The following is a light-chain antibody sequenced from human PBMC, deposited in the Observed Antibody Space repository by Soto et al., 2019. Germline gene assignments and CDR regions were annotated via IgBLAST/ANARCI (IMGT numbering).Light chain of an antibody. CDR3: QQRSNWPPRIT. J-gene: IGKJ5*01. CDR2: DAS. CDR1: QSVSSSY. V-gene: IGKV3-11*01. Sequence: ENVLTQSPATLSLSPGERATLSCRASQSVSSSYLAWYQQKPGQAPRLLIYDASNRATGIPARFSGSGSGTDFTLTISSLEPEDFAVYYCQQRSNWPPRITFGQGTRLEIK.